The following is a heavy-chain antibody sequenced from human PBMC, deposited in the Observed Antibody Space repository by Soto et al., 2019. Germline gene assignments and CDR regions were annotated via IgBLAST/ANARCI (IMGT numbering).Heavy chain of an antibody. D-gene: IGHD6-6*01. CDR3: AVTLIAAPGTGHYYGMDV. J-gene: IGHJ6*02. CDR1: GFTYTSSS. V-gene: IGHV1-58*01. CDR2: IVVGSGST. Sequence: GASVEVSCKAAGFTYTSSSVQWVRQARGPRLEWIGWIVVGSGSTYYAQKFQERVTITRDMTTSTAYMELSSLRSEDTAVYYCAVTLIAAPGTGHYYGMDVWGQGTTVTVSS.